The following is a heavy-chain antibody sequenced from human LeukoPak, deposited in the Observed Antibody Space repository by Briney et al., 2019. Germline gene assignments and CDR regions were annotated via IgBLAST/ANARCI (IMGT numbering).Heavy chain of an antibody. CDR3: ARSPMVRGG. V-gene: IGHV3-43*01. CDR2: ISWDGGST. J-gene: IGHJ4*02. D-gene: IGHD3-10*01. CDR1: GFTFDDYT. Sequence: GGSLRLSCAASGFTFDDYTMHWVRQAPGKGLEWVSLISWDGGSTYYADSVKGRFTISRDNSKNSLYLQMNSLRAEDTAVYYCARSPMVRGGWGQGTLVTVSS.